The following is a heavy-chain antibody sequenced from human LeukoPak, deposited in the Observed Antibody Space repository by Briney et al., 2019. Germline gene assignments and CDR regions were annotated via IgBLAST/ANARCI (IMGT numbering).Heavy chain of an antibody. CDR2: IYYSGST. V-gene: IGHV4-30-4*01. D-gene: IGHD1-7*01. CDR3: AGADPRGPYNWNSRTSGVVFDV. Sequence: SETLSLTCTVSGGSISSSDYYWSWIRQPPGKGLEWIGYIYYSGSTYHNPSLKSRLTMSVDTSKNQFSLKLSSVTAADAAVYYCAGADPRGPYNWNSRTSGVVFDVWGQGTMVTVSS. J-gene: IGHJ3*01. CDR1: GGSISSSDYY.